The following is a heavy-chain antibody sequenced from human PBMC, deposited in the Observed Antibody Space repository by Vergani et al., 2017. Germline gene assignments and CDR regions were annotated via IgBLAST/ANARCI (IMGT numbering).Heavy chain of an antibody. V-gene: IGHV3-30*04. D-gene: IGHD4-17*01. CDR1: GFTFSSYA. CDR3: AKVGRYGDSYYYYGMDV. J-gene: IGHJ6*02. Sequence: QVQLVESGGGVVQPGRSLRLSCAASGFTFSSYAMHWVRQAPGKGLEWVAVISYDGSKKYYADSVKGRFTISRDNSKNTLYLQMNRLRAEDTAVYYCAKVGRYGDSYYYYGMDVWGQGTTVTVSS. CDR2: ISYDGSKK.